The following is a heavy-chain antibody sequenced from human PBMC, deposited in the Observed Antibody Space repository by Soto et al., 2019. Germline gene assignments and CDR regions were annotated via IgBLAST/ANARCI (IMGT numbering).Heavy chain of an antibody. CDR2: INAGNGNT. D-gene: IGHD7-27*01. CDR3: ARDRPIANCGYED. J-gene: IGHJ4*02. V-gene: IGHV1-3*01. CDR1: GYTFTSYA. Sequence: ASVKVSCKASGYTFTSYAMHWVRQAPGQRLEWMGWINAGNGNTKYSQKFQGRVTITRETSASTAYMELSSLRSEDTAVYYCARDRPIANCGYEDWGQRTLVTVSP.